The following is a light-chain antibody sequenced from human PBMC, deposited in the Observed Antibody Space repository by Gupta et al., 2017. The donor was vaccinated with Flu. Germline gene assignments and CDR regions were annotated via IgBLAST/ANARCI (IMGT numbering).Light chain of an antibody. V-gene: IGLV1-44*01. CDR2: TNN. CDR1: SANVGSNT. J-gene: IGLJ3*02. CDR3: ASWDANMNGCV. Sequence: VTNSRAGSSANVGSNTVIWYHQHPPTAPKLLIYTNNLRTAGLPVRFSASKSDTAATVHITGLQAEEEADYYCASWDANMNGCVFGGGTKLTVL.